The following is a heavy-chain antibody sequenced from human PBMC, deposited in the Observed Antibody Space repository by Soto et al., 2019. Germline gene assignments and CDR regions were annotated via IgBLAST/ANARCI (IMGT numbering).Heavy chain of an antibody. D-gene: IGHD6-13*01. J-gene: IGHJ4*02. Sequence: QVQLVQSGAEVKKPGASVKVSCRASGYTFTSYAIHWGRQAPGQRPEGMGWINTANDNTKYSQKFQGRVTITRDTSASIVYRDLSSLRSEDTAVYYCARGSSWAYFDYWGQGTLVTVSS. CDR3: ARGSSWAYFDY. CDR1: GYTFTSYA. CDR2: INTANDNT. V-gene: IGHV1-3*04.